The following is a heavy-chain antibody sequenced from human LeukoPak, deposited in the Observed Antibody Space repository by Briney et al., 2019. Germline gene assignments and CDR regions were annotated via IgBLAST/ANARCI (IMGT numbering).Heavy chain of an antibody. Sequence: TGGSLRLSCAASGFTFSGYAMSWVRQAPGKGLEWVSAISGSGGSTYYADSVKGRFTISRDNSKNTLYLQMNSLRAEDTAVYYCAKTARRSRYYFDYWGQGTLVTVSS. V-gene: IGHV3-23*01. D-gene: IGHD2-21*02. CDR3: AKTARRSRYYFDY. CDR2: ISGSGGST. CDR1: GFTFSGYA. J-gene: IGHJ4*02.